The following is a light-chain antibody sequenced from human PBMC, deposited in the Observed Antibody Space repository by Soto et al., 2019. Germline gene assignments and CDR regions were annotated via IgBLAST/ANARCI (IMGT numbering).Light chain of an antibody. Sequence: QSVLTQPASVSGSPGQSITISCTGTSSDVGGYNYVSWHQQHPGKAPKLMIYEVSNRPSGVSNRFSGSKSGNTASLTISGLQAEDEADYYCSSYTSSSPYVFGNGTKVTVL. CDR1: SSDVGGYNY. J-gene: IGLJ1*01. V-gene: IGLV2-14*01. CDR3: SSYTSSSPYV. CDR2: EVS.